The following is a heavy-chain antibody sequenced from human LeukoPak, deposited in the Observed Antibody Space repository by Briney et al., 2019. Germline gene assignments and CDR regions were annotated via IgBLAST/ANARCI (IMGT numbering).Heavy chain of an antibody. CDR2: ISSSSSYI. V-gene: IGHV3-21*01. J-gene: IGHJ4*02. Sequence: PGGSLRLSCAASGFTFSSYSMNWVRQAPGKGLEWVSSISSSSSYIYYADSVKGRFTISRDNAKNSLYLQMNSLRAEDTAVYYCARDRAAPGTYYFDYWGQGTLVTVSS. D-gene: IGHD6-13*01. CDR3: ARDRAAPGTYYFDY. CDR1: GFTFSSYS.